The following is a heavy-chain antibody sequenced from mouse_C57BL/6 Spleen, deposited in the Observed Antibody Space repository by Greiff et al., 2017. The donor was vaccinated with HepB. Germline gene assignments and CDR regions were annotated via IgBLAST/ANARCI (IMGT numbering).Heavy chain of an antibody. CDR1: GYAFSSYW. CDR2: IYPGDGDT. V-gene: IGHV1-80*01. J-gene: IGHJ3*01. CDR3: ARDRDYSNPWFAY. Sequence: VKLVESGAELVKPGASVKISCKASGYAFSSYWMNWVKQRPGKGLEWIGQIYPGDGDTNYNGKFKGKATLTADKSSSTAYMQLSSLTSEDSAVYFCARDRDYSNPWFAYWGQGTLVTVSA. D-gene: IGHD2-5*01.